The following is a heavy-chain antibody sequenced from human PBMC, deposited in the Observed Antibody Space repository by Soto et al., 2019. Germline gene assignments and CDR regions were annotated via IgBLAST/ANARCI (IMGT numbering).Heavy chain of an antibody. CDR3: ARHSQFEFGEFPGD. CDR1: GGSISSSSYY. J-gene: IGHJ4*02. Sequence: QLQLQESGPGLVKPSETLSLTCTVSGGSISSSSYYWGWIRQPPGKGLEWIGSIYYSGSTYYNPSLKTRVTLSVDTYKNQFSLKLSSVTAADTAVYYCARHSQFEFGEFPGDWGQGTLVTVSS. CDR2: IYYSGST. V-gene: IGHV4-39*01. D-gene: IGHD3-10*01.